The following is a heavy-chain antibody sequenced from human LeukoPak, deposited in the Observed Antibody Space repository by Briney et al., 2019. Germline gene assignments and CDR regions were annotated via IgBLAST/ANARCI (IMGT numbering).Heavy chain of an antibody. CDR2: INPSGGST. CDR3: ARGKHDYGDFKYYFDY. Sequence: ASVKVSCKTSGYTFTSYGISWVRQAPGQGLEWMGIINPSGGSTSYAQKFQGRVTMTRDTSTSTVYMELSSLRSEDTAVYYCARGKHDYGDFKYYFDYWGQGTLVTVSS. J-gene: IGHJ4*02. CDR1: GYTFTSYG. D-gene: IGHD4-17*01. V-gene: IGHV1-46*01.